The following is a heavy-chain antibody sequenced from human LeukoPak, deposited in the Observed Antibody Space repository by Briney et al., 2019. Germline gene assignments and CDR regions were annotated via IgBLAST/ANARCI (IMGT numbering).Heavy chain of an antibody. J-gene: IGHJ4*02. CDR2: IYHSDST. D-gene: IGHD3-3*01. CDR1: GASISTYY. V-gene: IGHV4-59*01. Sequence: SETLSLTCTVSGASISTYYWSWIRQPPGKGLEWIGYIYHSDSTNYNPSLKSRVTISGDTSKNQISLKLSSVTAADTAVYYCARAINSMTLFWSGYYEGPLLGYWGQGTLVTVSS. CDR3: ARAINSMTLFWSGYYEGPLLGY.